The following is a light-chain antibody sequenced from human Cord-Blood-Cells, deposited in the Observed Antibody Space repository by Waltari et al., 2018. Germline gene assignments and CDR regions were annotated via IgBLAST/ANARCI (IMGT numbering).Light chain of an antibody. CDR3: QQYNNWPYT. V-gene: IGKV3-15*01. CDR2: CAS. CDR1: QRVSSH. Sequence: VVTQPPATLSVSPGASATLSCRASQRVSSHLAWYQQKPGQAPRLPIHCASTRATGIPARFSGSGSGTEFTLTISSLQSEDFAVYCCQQYNNWPYTFGQGTKLEI. J-gene: IGKJ2*01.